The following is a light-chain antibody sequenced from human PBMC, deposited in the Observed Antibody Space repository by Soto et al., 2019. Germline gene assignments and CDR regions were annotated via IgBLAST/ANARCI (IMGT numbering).Light chain of an antibody. CDR1: KNIRSR. V-gene: IGKV1-5*01. CDR2: DAS. J-gene: IGKJ1*01. CDR3: QQYHSYWT. Sequence: EIQMTQSPSTLSASVVSRVTITCRASKNIRSRLAWFQQKPGKAPQLLIYDASSLESGVPQRFSGSGSGTEFTLTISSLQTDDFSTYYCQQYHSYWTFGQGTKVDIK.